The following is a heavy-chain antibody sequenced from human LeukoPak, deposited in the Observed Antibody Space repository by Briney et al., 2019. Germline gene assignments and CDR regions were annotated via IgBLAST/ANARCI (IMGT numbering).Heavy chain of an antibody. CDR1: GYTFTSYY. D-gene: IGHD3-10*01. CDR2: INHSGGNI. V-gene: IGHV1-46*03. J-gene: IGHJ6*02. Sequence: ASVKVSCKASGYTFTSYYMHWVRQAPGQGLEWMGIINHSGGNISYAQKFQGRVTMTRDASTSTVYMELSSLRSEDTAVYYCASDLGITMVRGGNNCYDYGMDVWGQGTTVTVSS. CDR3: ASDLGITMVRGGNNCYDYGMDV.